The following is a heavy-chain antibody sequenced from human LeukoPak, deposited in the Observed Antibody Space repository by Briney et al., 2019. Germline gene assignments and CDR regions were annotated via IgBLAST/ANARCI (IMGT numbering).Heavy chain of an antibody. D-gene: IGHD3-10*01. Sequence: GGSLRLSCAASGFTFSNYAIHWVRQAPGKGLEWVTVISYDGSNKYYTGSVKGRFTISRDNSKNMLYLQMNSLRAEDTAVYYCARDLQTGSGRNDAFDIWGQGTIVAVSS. CDR1: GFTFSNYA. J-gene: IGHJ3*02. V-gene: IGHV3-30-3*01. CDR3: ARDLQTGSGRNDAFDI. CDR2: ISYDGSNK.